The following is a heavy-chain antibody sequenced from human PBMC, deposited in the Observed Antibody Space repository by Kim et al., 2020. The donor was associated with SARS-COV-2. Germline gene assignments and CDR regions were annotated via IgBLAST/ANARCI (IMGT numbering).Heavy chain of an antibody. D-gene: IGHD5-18*01. J-gene: IGHJ6*02. V-gene: IGHV3-74*01. CDR3: ASTGGYSYGLYYYGMDV. Sequence: VKGRFTNSRDNAKNTLYLKMNSLRAEDTAVYYCASTGGYSYGLYYYGMDVWGQGTTVTVSS.